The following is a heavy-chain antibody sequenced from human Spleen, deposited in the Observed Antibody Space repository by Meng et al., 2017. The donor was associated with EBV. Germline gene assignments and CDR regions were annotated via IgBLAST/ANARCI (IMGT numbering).Heavy chain of an antibody. CDR3: VRGGYYSPCDY. V-gene: IGHV4-34*01. Sequence: VPVPRGGAGRLQPSERLYRSGAGHGASVGGDYWGWIRQPPGKGLEWLGEINHSGKANYNPSLKSRVTISVDTSNNQLSLKLSSLTAADTAVYYCVRGGYYSPCDYWGQGTLVTVSS. J-gene: IGHJ4*02. CDR1: GASVGGDY. D-gene: IGHD2/OR15-2a*01. CDR2: INHSGKA.